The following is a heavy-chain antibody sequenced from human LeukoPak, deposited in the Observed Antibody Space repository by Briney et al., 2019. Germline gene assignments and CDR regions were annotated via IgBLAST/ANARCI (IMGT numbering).Heavy chain of an antibody. CDR2: IYPGDSDT. V-gene: IGHV5-51*01. Sequence: GESLKISCKGSGYSFTSYWIGWVRQMPGKGLEWMGIIYPGDSDTRYSPSFQGQVTISADKSISTAYLQWSSLKASDTAMYYCARPHYDSSGYYGGEYFVYWGQGTLVTVSS. CDR1: GYSFTSYW. J-gene: IGHJ4*02. D-gene: IGHD3-22*01. CDR3: ARPHYDSSGYYGGEYFVY.